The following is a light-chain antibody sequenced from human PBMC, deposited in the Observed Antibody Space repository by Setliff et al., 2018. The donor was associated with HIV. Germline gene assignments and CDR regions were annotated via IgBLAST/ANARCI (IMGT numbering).Light chain of an antibody. J-gene: IGLJ1*01. CDR2: QAT. CDR3: CSNTGSNTHV. V-gene: IGLV2-23*01. Sequence: QSALTQPASVSGSPGQSITISCTGTSSDIGRYNLVSWYQQYPGKATKLMIYQATKRPSGVSNRFSGSKSGNTASLTISGLQAEDEADYYCCSNTGSNTHVFGSGTKVTVL. CDR1: SSDIGRYNL.